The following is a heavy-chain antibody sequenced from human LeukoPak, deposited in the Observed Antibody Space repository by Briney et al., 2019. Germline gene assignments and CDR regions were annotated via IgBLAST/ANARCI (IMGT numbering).Heavy chain of an antibody. CDR2: ISSSSSYI. CDR1: GFTFSSYS. V-gene: IGHV3-21*01. Sequence: GGSLRLSCAASGFTFSSYSVNWVRQAPGKGLEWVSSISSSSSYIYYADSVKGRFTISRDNAKNSLYLQMNSLRAEDTAVYYCARDFTYYYDSSGPPWGQGTLVTVSS. D-gene: IGHD3-22*01. J-gene: IGHJ5*02. CDR3: ARDFTYYYDSSGPP.